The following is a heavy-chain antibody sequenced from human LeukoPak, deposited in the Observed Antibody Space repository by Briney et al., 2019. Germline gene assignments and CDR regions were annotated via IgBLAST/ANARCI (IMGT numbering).Heavy chain of an antibody. CDR1: GFTFSSYE. CDR3: ARGKGYYDSSVMSLLDY. J-gene: IGHJ4*02. D-gene: IGHD3-22*01. Sequence: PGGSLRLSCAASGFTFSSYEMNWVRQAPGKGLEWVSYISTSGSNIYYADSVKGRFTISRDNSKNTLYLQMGSLRAEDMAVYYCARGKGYYDSSVMSLLDYWGQGTLVTVSS. CDR2: ISTSGSNI. V-gene: IGHV3-48*03.